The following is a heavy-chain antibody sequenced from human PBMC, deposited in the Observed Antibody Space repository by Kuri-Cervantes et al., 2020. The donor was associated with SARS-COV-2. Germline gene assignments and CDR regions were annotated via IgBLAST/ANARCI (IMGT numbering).Heavy chain of an antibody. CDR2: IYYTGST. D-gene: IGHD1-1*01. V-gene: IGHV4-39*01. CDR1: GGSISSSSSYF. Sequence: SETLSLTCTVSGGSISSSSSYFWGWIRQPPGSGLEFIGNIYYTGSTYYNPSLQSRVTISVDTSKKQFSLKLRSVTAADTAIYYCARRWGAITGPGGYFDYWGQGALVTVSS. CDR3: ARRWGAITGPGGYFDY. J-gene: IGHJ4*02.